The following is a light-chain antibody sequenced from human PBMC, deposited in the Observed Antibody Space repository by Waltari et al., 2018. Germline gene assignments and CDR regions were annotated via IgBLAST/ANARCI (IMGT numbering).Light chain of an antibody. V-gene: IGKV1-33*01. CDR1: HDISNY. CDR3: QQYKDLPRT. CDR2: DAS. Sequence: DIQMTQSPSSLSASVGDRVTITCQASHDISNYLSWYQQKPGKAPNLLIYDASNMETGVPSRFSGSASGTDFSFSISSLQPEDIGTYYCQQYKDLPRTFGQGTKVEFK. J-gene: IGKJ1*01.